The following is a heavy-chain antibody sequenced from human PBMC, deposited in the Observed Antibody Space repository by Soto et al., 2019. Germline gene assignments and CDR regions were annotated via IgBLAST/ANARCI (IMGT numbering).Heavy chain of an antibody. CDR1: GGSISSSTFY. CDR3: ARLNGYCVSTGCHGYYGMDV. V-gene: IGHV4-39*01. Sequence: SETLSLTCTVSGGSISSSTFYWGWIRQPPGKGLERIGSVYYDGTTYYNPSLKSRVTISVDTSQNQFSLKLSSVTAADTAVYYCARLNGYCVSTGCHGYYGMDVWGQGTTVTVSS. D-gene: IGHD2-2*03. J-gene: IGHJ6*02. CDR2: VYYDGTT.